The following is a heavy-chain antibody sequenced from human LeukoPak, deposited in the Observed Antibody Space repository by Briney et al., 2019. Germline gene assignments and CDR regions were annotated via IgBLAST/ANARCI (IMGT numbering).Heavy chain of an antibody. J-gene: IGHJ4*02. CDR3: ANSAGSGWDYYFDY. CDR1: GFTFSSYA. D-gene: IGHD6-19*01. Sequence: PGGSLRLSCAASGFTFSSYAMSWVRQAPGKGLEWVSAISGSGGSTCYADSVKGRFTISRDNSKNTLYLQTNSLRAEDTAVYYCANSAGSGWDYYFDYWGQGTLVTVSS. CDR2: ISGSGGST. V-gene: IGHV3-23*01.